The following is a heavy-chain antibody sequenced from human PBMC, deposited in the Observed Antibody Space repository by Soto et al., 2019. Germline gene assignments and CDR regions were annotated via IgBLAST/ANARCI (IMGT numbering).Heavy chain of an antibody. CDR2: TYYRSKWYR. V-gene: IGHV6-1*01. J-gene: IGHJ4*02. CDR1: GDCVSSNRAA. Sequence: QVQLQQSGPGLVKPSQTLSLTCAISGDCVSSNRAAWNWIRQSPSRGLEWLGRTYYRSKWYRSYPPSVQSRITINPDTSKNQFSLQLNSVTPDDTAVYYCVRDLGSGRDWYSDWGQGTLVTVSS. CDR3: VRDLGSGRDWYSD. D-gene: IGHD6-19*01.